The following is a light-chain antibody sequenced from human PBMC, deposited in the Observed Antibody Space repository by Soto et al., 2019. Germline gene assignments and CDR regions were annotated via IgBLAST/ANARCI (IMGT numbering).Light chain of an antibody. CDR1: SSDIGSYNL. CDR3: CSYAASSTFNWV. J-gene: IGLJ3*02. V-gene: IGLV2-23*03. Sequence: QSALTQPASVSGSPGQSITISCTGTSSDIGSYNLVSWYQQHPGKAPKVIIYEGSNRPSGVSNRFSASKSGNKASLTISGLQAEDEADYYCCSYAASSTFNWVFGGGIKLTVL. CDR2: EGS.